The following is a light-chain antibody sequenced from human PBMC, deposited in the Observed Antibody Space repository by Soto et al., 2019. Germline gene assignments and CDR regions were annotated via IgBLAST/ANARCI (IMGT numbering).Light chain of an antibody. J-gene: IGLJ1*01. CDR2: EVS. V-gene: IGLV2-23*02. Sequence: QSVLTQPASVSGSPGQSTTISCTGTSSDVGSYNLVSWYQQHPGKAPKLMIYEVSKRPSGVSNRFSGSKSGNTASLTISGLQAEDEADYYCRSYAGSSTLVFGTGTKVTVL. CDR1: SSDVGSYNL. CDR3: RSYAGSSTLV.